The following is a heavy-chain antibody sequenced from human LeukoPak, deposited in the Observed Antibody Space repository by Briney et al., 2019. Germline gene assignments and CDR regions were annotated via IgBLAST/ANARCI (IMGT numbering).Heavy chain of an antibody. CDR1: GYTFTSYA. J-gene: IGHJ2*01. D-gene: IGHD5-18*01. Sequence: ASVKVSCKASGYTFTSYAMHWVRQAPGQRLEWMGWINADNGNTKYSQKFQGRVTITRDTSASTAYMELSSLRSEDTAVYYCARAAFDGYLYWYFDLWGRGTLVTVSS. CDR3: ARAAFDGYLYWYFDL. V-gene: IGHV1-3*01. CDR2: INADNGNT.